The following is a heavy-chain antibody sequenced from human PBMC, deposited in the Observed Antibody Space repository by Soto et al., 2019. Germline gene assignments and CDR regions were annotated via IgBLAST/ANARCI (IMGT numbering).Heavy chain of an antibody. CDR2: INHSGST. Sequence: SATLSLTCAVYGGSFSGYYWSWIRQPPGKGLEWIGEINHSGSTNYNPSLKSRVTISVDTSKNQFSLKLSSVTAADTAVYYCARADYEILTGSYAMDVWGQGTTVT. CDR1: GGSFSGYY. V-gene: IGHV4-34*01. CDR3: ARADYEILTGSYAMDV. D-gene: IGHD3-9*01. J-gene: IGHJ6*02.